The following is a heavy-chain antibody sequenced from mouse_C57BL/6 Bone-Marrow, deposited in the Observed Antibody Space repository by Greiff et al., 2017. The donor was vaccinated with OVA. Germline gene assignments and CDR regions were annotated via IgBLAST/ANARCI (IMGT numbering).Heavy chain of an antibody. CDR3: ARYDYADY. CDR1: GYAFSSSW. J-gene: IGHJ2*01. CDR2: IYPGDGDT. Sequence: VQLQESGPELVKPGASVKISCKASGYAFSSSWLNWVKQRPGKGLEWIGRIYPGDGDTNYNGKFTGKATLTADKSSSTAYMQLSSLTSEDSAVYFCARYDYADYWGQGTTLTVSS. D-gene: IGHD2-4*01. V-gene: IGHV1-82*01.